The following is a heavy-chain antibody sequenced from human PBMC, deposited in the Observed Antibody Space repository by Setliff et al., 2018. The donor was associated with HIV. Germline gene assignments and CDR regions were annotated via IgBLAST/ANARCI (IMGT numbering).Heavy chain of an antibody. J-gene: IGHJ3*02. CDR3: ASDYYDSSGYPQGAFDI. D-gene: IGHD3-22*01. Sequence: AASVKVSCKAYGGPFSNYGISWVRQAPGQGLEWMGGIIPIFGTANYAQKFQGRVTITADASTSTAYMELSSLSSEDTAVYYCASDYYDSSGYPQGAFDIWGQGTTVTVSS. V-gene: IGHV1-69*13. CDR2: IIPIFGTA. CDR1: GGPFSNYG.